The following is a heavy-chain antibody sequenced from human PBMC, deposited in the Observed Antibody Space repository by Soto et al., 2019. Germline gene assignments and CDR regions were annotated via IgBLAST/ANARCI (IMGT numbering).Heavy chain of an antibody. CDR2: INSDGSST. CDR3: ARRGQEGPGLAH. J-gene: IGHJ5*02. CDR1: GFTFSSYW. Sequence: EVQLVESGGNLIQPGGSLRLSCAASGFTFSSYWMHWVRQAPGKGLVWVSRINSDGSSTSYVDSVKGRFTISRDNAKNTRYLQTNSLSVEDTAVYYCARRGQEGPGLAHWGQGTLVTVSS. V-gene: IGHV3-74*01.